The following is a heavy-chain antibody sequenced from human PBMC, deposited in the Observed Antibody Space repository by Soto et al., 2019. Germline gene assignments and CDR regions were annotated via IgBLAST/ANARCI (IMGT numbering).Heavy chain of an antibody. D-gene: IGHD3-3*01. CDR1: GLPFGRHA. J-gene: IGHJ3*02. V-gene: IGHV3-23*01. CDR3: AKDARILDYDFWSGGNDAFDI. CDR2: VSGNSGST. Sequence: GGSLRLSYAASGLPFGRHAMTLARQALGKGLEWVSSVSGNSGSTYYADSVKGRFTISRDNSKDMLHLQMYSLRAEDTAVYYCAKDARILDYDFWSGGNDAFDIWGQGTMVTVSS.